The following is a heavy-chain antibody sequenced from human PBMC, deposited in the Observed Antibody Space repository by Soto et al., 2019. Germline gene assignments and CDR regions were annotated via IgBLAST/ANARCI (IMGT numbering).Heavy chain of an antibody. D-gene: IGHD4-17*01. J-gene: IGHJ4*02. V-gene: IGHV4-34*01. Sequence: QVQLQQWGAGLLKPSETLSLTCAVYGGSFRGYYWRWIRQPPGKGLEWVGEINHGGSTNYNPSLKCRVTMSVDPSWNQFSRKLRSVTAADTAVYYCAGVLHAGDYGAPHYWGQGTLVTVSS. CDR3: AGVLHAGDYGAPHY. CDR1: GGSFRGYY. CDR2: INHGGST.